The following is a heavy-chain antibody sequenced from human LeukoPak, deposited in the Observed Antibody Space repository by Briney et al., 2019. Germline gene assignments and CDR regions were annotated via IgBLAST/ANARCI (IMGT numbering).Heavy chain of an antibody. CDR3: AREVSYYYGSGSYNWFDP. D-gene: IGHD3-10*01. CDR1: GFTFSSYS. CDR2: ISSTSDHI. J-gene: IGHJ5*02. V-gene: IGHV3-21*01. Sequence: GGSLRLSCAASGFTFSSYSMNWVRQAPGKGLEWVSSISSTSDHIYYADSVKGRFTISRDNAKNSLYLQMNSLRAEDTAVYYCAREVSYYYGSGSYNWFDPWGQGTLVTVSS.